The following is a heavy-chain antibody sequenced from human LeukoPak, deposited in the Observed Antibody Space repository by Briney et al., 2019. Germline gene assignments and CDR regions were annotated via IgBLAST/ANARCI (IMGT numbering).Heavy chain of an antibody. V-gene: IGHV3-23*01. D-gene: IGHD2-2*01. CDR2: ISGSGGST. CDR1: GFTFSSYA. CDR3: AKVGYQLLKYYFDY. Sequence: PGGSLRLSCAASGFTFSSYAMNWVRQAPGKGLEWVSAISGSGGSTYYAGSVKGRFTISRDNSKNTLYLQMNSLRAEDTAVYYCAKVGYQLLKYYFDYWGQGTLVTVSS. J-gene: IGHJ4*02.